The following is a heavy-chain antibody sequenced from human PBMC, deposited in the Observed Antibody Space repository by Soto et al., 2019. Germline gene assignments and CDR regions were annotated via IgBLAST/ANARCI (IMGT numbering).Heavy chain of an antibody. J-gene: IGHJ4*02. CDR2: ISYDGSNK. Sequence: QVQLVESGGGVVQPGRSLRLSCAASGFTFSSYAMHWVRQAPGKGLEWVAVISYDGSNKYYADSVKGRFTISRDNSKNTLYLQMNSLRAEDTAVYYCARDEYRRGSYRLGYWGQGTLVTVSS. CDR1: GFTFSSYA. CDR3: ARDEYRRGSYRLGY. D-gene: IGHD3-16*02. V-gene: IGHV3-30-3*01.